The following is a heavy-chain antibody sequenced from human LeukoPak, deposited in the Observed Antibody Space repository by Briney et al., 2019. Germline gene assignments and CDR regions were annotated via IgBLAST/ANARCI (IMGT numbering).Heavy chain of an antibody. Sequence: GGSLRLSCAVSGFTFSNYAMNWVRQAPAKGLEWVAVISYDGDNYYYADSVKGRFTISRDNSKNTLYLQMNSLRAEDTAVYYCARDRGGSDYWGQGTLVTVSS. D-gene: IGHD1-26*01. CDR3: ARDRGGSDY. CDR1: GFTFSNYA. J-gene: IGHJ4*02. V-gene: IGHV3-30-3*01. CDR2: ISYDGDNY.